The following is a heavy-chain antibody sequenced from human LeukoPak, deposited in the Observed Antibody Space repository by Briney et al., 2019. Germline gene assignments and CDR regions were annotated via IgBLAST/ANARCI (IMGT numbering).Heavy chain of an antibody. Sequence: ASVKVSCKASGYNFKTYGFAWVRQAPGQGLEWMGIINPSGGSTSYAQKFQGRVTMTRDTSTSTVYMELSSLRSEDTAVYYCARVGDGYNSFDYWGQGTLVTVSS. V-gene: IGHV1-46*02. CDR1: GYNFKTYG. CDR3: ARVGDGYNSFDY. J-gene: IGHJ4*02. CDR2: INPSGGST. D-gene: IGHD5-24*01.